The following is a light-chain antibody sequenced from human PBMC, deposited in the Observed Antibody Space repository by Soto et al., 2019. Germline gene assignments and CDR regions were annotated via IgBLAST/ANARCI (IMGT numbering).Light chain of an antibody. V-gene: IGLV2-14*03. Sequence: QSVLTQPASVSGSPGQSITISCTGTSSDIGNYNYVSWYQQHPGKAPKLMIYDVSNRPSGVSNRFSGSKSGNTASLTISGLQAEDEDDYYCSSYTRSSTRVFGGGTKLTVL. CDR2: DVS. J-gene: IGLJ2*01. CDR1: SSDIGNYNY. CDR3: SSYTRSSTRV.